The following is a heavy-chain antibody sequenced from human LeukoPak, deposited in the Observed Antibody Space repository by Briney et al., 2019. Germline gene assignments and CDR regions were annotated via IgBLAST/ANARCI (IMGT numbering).Heavy chain of an antibody. CDR3: ARAVPAPGTPENAFDI. CDR1: GFTFSSYG. CDR2: IETGGAST. D-gene: IGHD6-13*01. J-gene: IGHJ3*02. Sequence: GGPLRLSCAAPGFTFSSYGMSWVRQAPGKGLEWVSAIETGGASTYYADSVKGRFSISRDNSKNTLYLQMNSLSTEDTALYYCARAVPAPGTPENAFDIWGQGTMVTVSS. V-gene: IGHV3-23*05.